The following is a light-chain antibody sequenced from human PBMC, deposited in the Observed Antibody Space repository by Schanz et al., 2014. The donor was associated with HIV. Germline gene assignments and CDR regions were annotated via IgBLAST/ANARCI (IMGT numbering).Light chain of an antibody. CDR3: ASWDDSLLGVI. V-gene: IGLV1-44*01. Sequence: QSVLTQAPSASGPPGQRVTLSCSGSSSNIGSNTVNWYQQLPGTAPKLLIFSNNRRPSGVPARFSGSKSGTSASLAISGLQSEDEADYYCASWDDSLLGVIFGGGTKVTVL. J-gene: IGLJ2*01. CDR1: SSNIGSNT. CDR2: SNN.